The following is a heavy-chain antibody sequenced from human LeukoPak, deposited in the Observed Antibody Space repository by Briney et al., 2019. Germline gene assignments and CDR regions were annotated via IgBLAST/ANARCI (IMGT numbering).Heavy chain of an antibody. CDR2: ISWNSGSI. CDR1: GFTFDDYA. CDR3: AKAPTRGWYGLVDY. J-gene: IGHJ4*02. Sequence: SGGSLRFSCAASGFTFDDYAMHWVRQAPGKGLEWVSGISWNSGSIGYADSVKGRFTISRDNAKNSLYLQMNSLRAEDTALYYCAKAPTRGWYGLVDYWGQGTLVTVSS. D-gene: IGHD6-19*01. V-gene: IGHV3-9*01.